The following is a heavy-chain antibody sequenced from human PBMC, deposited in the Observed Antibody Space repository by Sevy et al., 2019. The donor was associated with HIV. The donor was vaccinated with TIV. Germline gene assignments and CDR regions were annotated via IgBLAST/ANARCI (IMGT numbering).Heavy chain of an antibody. Sequence: GGSLRLSCTAFGFTFSGSAMHWVRQASGKGLEWVARIRRKANGDATAYAASVKGRFTISRDDSENTAYLQMNSLKTEDTAVYYCTCGSGNYYFDNWGQGTLVTVSS. CDR2: IRRKANGDAT. CDR1: GFTFSGSA. CDR3: TCGSGNYYFDN. V-gene: IGHV3-73*01. J-gene: IGHJ4*02. D-gene: IGHD3-10*01.